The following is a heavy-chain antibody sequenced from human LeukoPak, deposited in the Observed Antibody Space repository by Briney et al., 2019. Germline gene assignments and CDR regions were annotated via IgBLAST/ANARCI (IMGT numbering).Heavy chain of an antibody. CDR2: IYSGGST. J-gene: IGHJ3*02. CDR3: ARGGYSSGWYGHEDAFDI. V-gene: IGHV3-53*01. D-gene: IGHD6-19*01. Sequence: ETLSLTCTVSGGSISSGGYYMSWVRQAPGKGLEWVSVIYSGGSTYYADSVKGRFTISRDNSKNTLYLQMNSLRAEDTAVYYCARGGYSSGWYGHEDAFDIWGQGTMVTVSS. CDR1: GGSISSGGYY.